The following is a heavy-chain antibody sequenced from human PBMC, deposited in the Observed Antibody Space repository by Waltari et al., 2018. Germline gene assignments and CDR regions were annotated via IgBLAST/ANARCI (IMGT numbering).Heavy chain of an antibody. V-gene: IGHV4-34*01. J-gene: IGHJ5*02. CDR1: GGSFSGYY. Sequence: QVQLQQWGAGLLKPSETLSLTCAVYGGSFSGYYWSWIRQPPGQGLEWIGEIKHSGSTNYNPCLKSRVNISVDTHKNQFSRKLSAVTAADTAVYYCARASSGSRFDPWGQGTLVTVSS. CDR3: ARASSGSRFDP. D-gene: IGHD6-13*01. CDR2: IKHSGST.